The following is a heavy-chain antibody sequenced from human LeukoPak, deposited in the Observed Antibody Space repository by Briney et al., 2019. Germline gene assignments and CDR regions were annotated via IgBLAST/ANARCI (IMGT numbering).Heavy chain of an antibody. J-gene: IGHJ4*02. Sequence: ASVKVSCKASGYTFISYGVSWVRQAPGQGLEWMGWIDTYGGSTNYAQNLQGRVTVTTDTSTTTVYMELRSLRSDDTAVYYCASPNTDAAGYYFDYWGQGALVTVSS. V-gene: IGHV1-18*01. D-gene: IGHD6-13*01. CDR2: IDTYGGST. CDR3: ASPNTDAAGYYFDY. CDR1: GYTFISYG.